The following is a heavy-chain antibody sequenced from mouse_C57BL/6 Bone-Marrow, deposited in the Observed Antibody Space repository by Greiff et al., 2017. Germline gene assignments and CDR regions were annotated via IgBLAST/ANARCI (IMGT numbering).Heavy chain of an antibody. CDR3: ARSPGVVCDY. CDR1: GYTFTSYW. V-gene: IGHV1-50*01. Sequence: QVQLQQPGAELVKPGASVKLSCKASGYTFTSYWMQWVKQRPGQGLEWIGEIDPSDSYTNYNQKFKGKATLTVDTSSSTAYMQLSSLTSEDSAVYYCARSPGVVCDYWGQGTTLTVSS. J-gene: IGHJ2*01. CDR2: IDPSDSYT. D-gene: IGHD1-1*01.